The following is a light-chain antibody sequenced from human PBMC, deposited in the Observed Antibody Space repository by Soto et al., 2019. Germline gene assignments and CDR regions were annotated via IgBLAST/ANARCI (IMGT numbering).Light chain of an antibody. CDR2: DDD. Sequence: QSVLTQPPSVSAAPGQKVTISCSGSSSNIGGNSVSWYQQLPGTAPKLLIYDDDKRPSGIPDRFSGSKSGTSATLGITGFRNGDEDDYYCGSWDSSLTAYVFGPGTKV. CDR3: GSWDSSLTAYV. V-gene: IGLV1-51*01. CDR1: SSNIGGNS. J-gene: IGLJ1*01.